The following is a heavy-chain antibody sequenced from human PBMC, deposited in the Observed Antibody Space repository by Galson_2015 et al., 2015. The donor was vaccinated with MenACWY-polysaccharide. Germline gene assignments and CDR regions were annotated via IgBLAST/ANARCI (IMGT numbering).Heavy chain of an antibody. D-gene: IGHD3-10*01. CDR2: ISEDGSEK. Sequence: SLRLSCAASGFTFSRYWMSWVRQAPGKGLEWVANISEDGSEKYYVDSVKGRFTISRGNAKNSLYLQMNSLRAEDTAVYYCARDDRRVRGVFNWFDPWGQGTLVTVSS. J-gene: IGHJ5*02. V-gene: IGHV3-7*01. CDR3: ARDDRRVRGVFNWFDP. CDR1: GFTFSRYW.